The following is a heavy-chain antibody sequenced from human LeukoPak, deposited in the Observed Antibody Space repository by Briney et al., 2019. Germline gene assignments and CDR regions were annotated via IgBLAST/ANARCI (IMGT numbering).Heavy chain of an antibody. V-gene: IGHV4-59*12. CDR3: AKGAAEPGRFDP. CDR1: GGSISSYY. Sequence: SETLSLTCTVSGGSISSYYWSWIRQPPGKGLEWIGYIYYSGSTNYNPSLKSRVTMSVDTSKNQFSLKLSSVTAADTAVYYCAKGAAEPGRFDPWGQGTLVTVSS. J-gene: IGHJ5*02. CDR2: IYYSGST. D-gene: IGHD6-13*01.